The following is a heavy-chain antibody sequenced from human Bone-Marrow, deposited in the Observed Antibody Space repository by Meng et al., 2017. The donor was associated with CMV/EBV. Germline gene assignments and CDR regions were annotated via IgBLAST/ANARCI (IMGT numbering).Heavy chain of an antibody. V-gene: IGHV3-23*03. CDR2: IYIDCAT. CDR1: GFTFSSFC. J-gene: IGHJ4*02. CDR3: AKGVDQQLENTLDY. D-gene: IGHD6-13*01. Sequence: GESLKIYLASSGFTFSSFCMSWVRQAPGKRLEWVSVIYIDCATHYADSVKGRFTISRDNSKNTLYVQMNSLRAEDTALYYCAKGVDQQLENTLDYWGQGTLVTVSS.